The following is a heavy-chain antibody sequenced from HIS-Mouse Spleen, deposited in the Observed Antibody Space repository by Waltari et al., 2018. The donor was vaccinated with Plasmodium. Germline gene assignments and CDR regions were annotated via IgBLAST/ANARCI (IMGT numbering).Heavy chain of an antibody. CDR3: ARDLFRIGVAGTEYYYGMDV. J-gene: IGHJ6*02. CDR2: INRGGGST. D-gene: IGHD6-19*01. V-gene: IGHV1-46*01. Sequence: QVQLVQSGAEVKKPGASVKVSCKASGYTFTSYYMHWVRQAPGQGLEWMGRINRGGGSTSYARKFQGRVTMTMETSTSTVYMELSSLRSEDTAVYYCARDLFRIGVAGTEYYYGMDVWGQGTTVTVSS. CDR1: GYTFTSYY.